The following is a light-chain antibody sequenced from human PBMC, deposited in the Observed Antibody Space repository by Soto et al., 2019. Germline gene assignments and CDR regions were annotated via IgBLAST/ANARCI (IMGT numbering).Light chain of an antibody. J-gene: IGKJ4*01. Sequence: EIVLTQSPGTLSLSPGERATLSCRASQSVSSSYLAWYQQKPGQAPRLLIYGASSRATGTPDRFSGSGSGTDFTLTISRLEPEDFAVYSCQQYGRPVSFGGGNKVEIK. CDR3: QQYGRPVS. CDR1: QSVSSSY. CDR2: GAS. V-gene: IGKV3-20*01.